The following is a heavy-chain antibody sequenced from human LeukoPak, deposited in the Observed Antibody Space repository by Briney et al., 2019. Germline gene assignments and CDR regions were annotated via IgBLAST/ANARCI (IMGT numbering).Heavy chain of an antibody. D-gene: IGHD4-17*01. CDR1: GFSIIRGYY. Sequence: SETLSLTCTVSGFSIIRGYYWGWIRQPPGKGLEWIGSIHHSGNTYYNLSLKSRVTISVDTSKNQFSLKVTSVTAADTAMYYCARLVDGDYANTHFDYWGQGTRVTVSS. J-gene: IGHJ4*02. CDR3: ARLVDGDYANTHFDY. CDR2: IHHSGNT. V-gene: IGHV4-38-2*02.